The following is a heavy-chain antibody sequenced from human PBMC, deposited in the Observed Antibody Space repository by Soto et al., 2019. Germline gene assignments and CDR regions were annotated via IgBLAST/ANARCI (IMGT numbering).Heavy chain of an antibody. CDR3: AKGGCSGVSCGWFDP. Sequence: EVQLLESGGGLVQPGGSLRLSCAASGFTFSDYAMNWVRQAPGKGLEWVSGISGSGGDTYYADSVNGQFTISRDNSKNTLYLQMSSLRADDTAVYLCAKGGCSGVSCGWFDPWGQGTLVTVSS. J-gene: IGHJ5*02. CDR2: ISGSGGDT. D-gene: IGHD2-15*01. CDR1: GFTFSDYA. V-gene: IGHV3-23*01.